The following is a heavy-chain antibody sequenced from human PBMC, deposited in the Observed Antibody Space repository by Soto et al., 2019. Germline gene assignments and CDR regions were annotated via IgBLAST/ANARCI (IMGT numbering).Heavy chain of an antibody. CDR1: GFIFSTYS. D-gene: IGHD6-19*01. CDR3: VFLPQWLGGDDTFDL. Sequence: EVQVVESGGGLVKPGGSLRLTCAGSGFIFSTYSMNWVRQAPGKGLEWVSPINSGSSYRYYADSVKGRFTISRDNAKESLWLQMDSLTAEDTAIYYWVFLPQWLGGDDTFDLWGQGTMVTVSS. V-gene: IGHV3-21*01. CDR2: INSGSSYR. J-gene: IGHJ3*01.